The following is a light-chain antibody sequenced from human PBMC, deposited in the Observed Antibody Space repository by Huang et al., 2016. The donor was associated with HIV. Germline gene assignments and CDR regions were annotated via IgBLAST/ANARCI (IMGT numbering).Light chain of an antibody. Sequence: DIQMTQSPSSLSASVGDRVTITCQASQDISNYLNWYQQKPGKAPKLLMYDASNLETWVPARFSGSRSGTHFTFTINNLHPEDIATYYCQQYDNLHTFGQGTKLEIK. CDR1: QDISNY. CDR3: QQYDNLHT. J-gene: IGKJ2*01. CDR2: DAS. V-gene: IGKV1-33*01.